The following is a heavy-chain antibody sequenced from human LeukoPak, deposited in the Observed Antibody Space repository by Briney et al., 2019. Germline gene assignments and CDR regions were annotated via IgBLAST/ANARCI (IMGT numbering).Heavy chain of an antibody. J-gene: IGHJ4*02. CDR3: ARDRGDYYDSSGYYPTP. Sequence: PGGSLRLSCAASGFTFDDYGMTWVRQAPGKGLEWVSGINWNGDSIGYGDSVKGRFIISRDNAKNSLYLQMNDLRVEDTAVYYCARDRGDYYDSSGYYPTPWGQGTLVTVSS. CDR1: GFTFDDYG. D-gene: IGHD3-22*01. V-gene: IGHV3-20*04. CDR2: INWNGDSI.